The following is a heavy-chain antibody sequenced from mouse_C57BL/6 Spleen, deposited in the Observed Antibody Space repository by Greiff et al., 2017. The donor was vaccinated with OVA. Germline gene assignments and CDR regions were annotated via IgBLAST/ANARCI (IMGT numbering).Heavy chain of an antibody. V-gene: IGHV5-12*01. CDR3: ARAYGNYSWFAY. CDR1: GFTFSDYY. CDR2: ISNGGGST. Sequence: EVQLQESGGGLVQPGGSLKLSCAASGFTFSDYYMYWVRQTPEKRLEWVAYISNGGGSTYYPDTVKGRFTISRDNAKNTLYLQMSRLKSEDTAMYYCARAYGNYSWFAYWGQGTLVTVSA. J-gene: IGHJ3*01. D-gene: IGHD2-1*01.